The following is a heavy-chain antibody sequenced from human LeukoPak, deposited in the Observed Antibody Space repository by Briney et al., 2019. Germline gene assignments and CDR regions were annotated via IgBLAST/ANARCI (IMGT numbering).Heavy chain of an antibody. CDR3: ARDQIQLWLLSYYYYGMDV. D-gene: IGHD5-18*01. V-gene: IGHV1-2*06. CDR1: GYTFTGYY. CDR2: INPNSGGT. J-gene: IGHJ6*02. Sequence: LGASVKVSCKASGYTFTGYYMHWVRQAPGQGLEWMGRINPNSGGTNYAQKFQGRVTMTRDTSISTAYMELSRLRSDDTAVYYCARDQIQLWLLSYYYYGMDVWGQGTTVTVSS.